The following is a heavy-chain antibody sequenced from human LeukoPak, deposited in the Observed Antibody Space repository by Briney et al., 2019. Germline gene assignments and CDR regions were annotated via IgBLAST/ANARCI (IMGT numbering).Heavy chain of an antibody. J-gene: IGHJ4*02. CDR2: ISSSSSYI. V-gene: IGHV3-21*01. D-gene: IGHD2-21*01. CDR3: ARRVNNYFDY. CDR1: GFTFSNYS. Sequence: GGSLRLSCAASGFTFSNYSMNWVRQAPGKGLDGVASISSSSSYIYYADSVKGRFTISRDNAKNSLYLQMNSLRAEDTAVYYCARRVNNYFDYWGQGTLVTVSS.